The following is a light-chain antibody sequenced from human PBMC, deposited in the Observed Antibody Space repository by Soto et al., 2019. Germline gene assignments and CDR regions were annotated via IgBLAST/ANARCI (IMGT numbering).Light chain of an antibody. CDR3: QQYCTSPWT. CDR2: GAS. Sequence: EIVLTQSPGTLSLSPGERATLSCRASQSVSNRYLAWYQQRPGQAPSLLIYGASSRASGIPDRFSGSGSGTDFTLTISILDPEDFAVYYCQQYCTSPWTVGQGTKVEIK. CDR1: QSVSNRY. V-gene: IGKV3-20*01. J-gene: IGKJ1*01.